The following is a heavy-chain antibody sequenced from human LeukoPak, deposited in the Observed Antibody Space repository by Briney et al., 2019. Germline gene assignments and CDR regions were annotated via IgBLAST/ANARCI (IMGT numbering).Heavy chain of an antibody. J-gene: IGHJ3*02. Sequence: GGSLRLSCTGSGFTFGHYALAWVRQAPGKGLEWLGFIRSQAYGGTIEYAASVKGRFSISRDNSKSIADLQIDSLKTEDTAVYYCARGGDFGVPAPLGIDAFDIWGQGTMVTVSS. CDR1: GFTFGHYA. D-gene: IGHD2-2*01. CDR2: IRSQAYGGTI. CDR3: ARGGDFGVPAPLGIDAFDI. V-gene: IGHV3-49*04.